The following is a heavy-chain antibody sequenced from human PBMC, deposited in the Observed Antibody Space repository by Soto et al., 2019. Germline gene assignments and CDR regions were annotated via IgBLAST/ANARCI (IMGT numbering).Heavy chain of an antibody. Sequence: EVQLLESGGGFVQPGESLRLSCVASGFTFSLSAMSWVRQAPGRGLEWVSSISGGGGSTEYTDSVKGRFTISRDNSKDTVHLQMNSLRAEDTAVYYCAKGPEYDILTGCDYWGPGALVTVSS. J-gene: IGHJ4*02. V-gene: IGHV3-23*01. D-gene: IGHD3-9*01. CDR2: ISGGGGST. CDR1: GFTFSLSA. CDR3: AKGPEYDILTGCDY.